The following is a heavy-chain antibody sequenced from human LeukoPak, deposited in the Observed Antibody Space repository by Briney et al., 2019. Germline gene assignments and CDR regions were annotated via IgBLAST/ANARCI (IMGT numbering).Heavy chain of an antibody. V-gene: IGHV4-34*01. Sequence: PSETLSLTCAVYGGSFSGYYWSWIRQPPGKGLEWIGEINHSGSTNYNPSRQSRDTISVDTSKNQFSLKLSSVTAAQTAVYYCARGVGRSLLQGVDPWGQGALCTVSS. CDR1: GGSFSGYY. J-gene: IGHJ5*02. CDR3: ARGVGRSLLQGVDP. D-gene: IGHD4-11*01. CDR2: INHSGST.